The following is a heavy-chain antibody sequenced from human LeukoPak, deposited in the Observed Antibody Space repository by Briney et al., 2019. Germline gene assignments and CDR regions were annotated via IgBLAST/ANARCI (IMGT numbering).Heavy chain of an antibody. Sequence: GGSLRLSCAASGFTFSSYEMNWVRQAPGKGLEWVSYISSSGSTIYYADSVKGRFTISRDNAKNSLYLQMNSLRAEDTAVYYCARCSSTSCYASDYWGQGTLVTVSS. CDR3: ARCSSTSCYASDY. D-gene: IGHD2-2*01. V-gene: IGHV3-48*03. CDR2: ISSSGSTI. J-gene: IGHJ4*02. CDR1: GFTFSSYE.